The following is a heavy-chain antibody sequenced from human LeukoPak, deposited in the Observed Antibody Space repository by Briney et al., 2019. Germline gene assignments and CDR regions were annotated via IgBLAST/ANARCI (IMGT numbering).Heavy chain of an antibody. CDR2: IYTSGST. CDR3: ARQKCTSTSCLTKNAFDI. V-gene: IGHV4-4*09. D-gene: IGHD2-2*01. CDR1: GFTFSNVW. J-gene: IGHJ3*02. Sequence: GSLRLSCAASGFTFSNVWMSWVRQVPGKGLEWIGYIYTSGSTNYNPSLESRVTISVDTSKNQSSLDLSSVTAADTAVYYCARQKCTSTSCLTKNAFDIWGQGTMVTVSS.